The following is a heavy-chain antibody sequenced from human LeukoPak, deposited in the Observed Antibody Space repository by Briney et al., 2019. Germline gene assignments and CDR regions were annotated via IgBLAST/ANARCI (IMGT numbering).Heavy chain of an antibody. CDR1: GFTFSSYW. D-gene: IGHD3-22*01. CDR2: INSDGSTT. CDR3: ARSYDSSGYYPQKRYFDL. V-gene: IGHV3-74*01. Sequence: GGSLRLSCAASGFTFSSYWMHWVRQAPGKGLVWVSRINSDGSTTTYADSVKGRFTISRDNAKNTLYLQMNSLRAEDTAVYYCARSYDSSGYYPQKRYFDLWGRGTLVTVSS. J-gene: IGHJ2*01.